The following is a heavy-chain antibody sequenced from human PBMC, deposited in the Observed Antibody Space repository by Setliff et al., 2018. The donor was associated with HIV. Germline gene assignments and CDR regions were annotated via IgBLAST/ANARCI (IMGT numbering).Heavy chain of an antibody. CDR3: ARTYCSGGSCYSGGRGLGY. J-gene: IGHJ4*02. D-gene: IGHD2-15*01. CDR1: GGSISSSSYY. Sequence: PSETLSLTCTVSGGSISSSSYYWGWIRQPPGTGLEWIGSISYSGSTYYNPSLKSRVTISVDTSKNQFSLKLSSVTAADTAVYYCARTYCSGGSCYSGGRGLGYWGQGTLGTVSS. V-gene: IGHV4-39*07. CDR2: ISYSGST.